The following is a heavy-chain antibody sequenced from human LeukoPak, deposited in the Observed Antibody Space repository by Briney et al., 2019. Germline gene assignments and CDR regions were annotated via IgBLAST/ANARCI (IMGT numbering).Heavy chain of an antibody. J-gene: IGHJ4*02. CDR1: GGSISSYY. V-gene: IGHV4-59*12. CDR2: IYYSGST. Sequence: SETLSLTCTVSGGSISSYYWSWIRQPPGKGLEWIGYIYYSGSTNYNPSLKSRVTISVDTSKNQFSLKLSSVTAADTAVYYCARGDYYFDYWGQGTLVTVSS. CDR3: ARGDYYFDY.